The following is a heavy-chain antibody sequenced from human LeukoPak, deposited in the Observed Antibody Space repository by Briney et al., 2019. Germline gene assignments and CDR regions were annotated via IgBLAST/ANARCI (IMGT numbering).Heavy chain of an antibody. J-gene: IGHJ4*02. D-gene: IGHD1-7*01. CDR1: GYTFTSYG. CDR3: ATANNWNYALGY. CDR2: ISTGNGNT. V-gene: IGHV1-18*01. Sequence: GASVKVSCKASGYTFTSYGISWVRQAPGQGLEWMGWISTGNGNTNSGQKFQGRVTMTTDKSTGTAHMELRSLRSDDTAMYYCATANNWNYALGYWGQGTLVTVSS.